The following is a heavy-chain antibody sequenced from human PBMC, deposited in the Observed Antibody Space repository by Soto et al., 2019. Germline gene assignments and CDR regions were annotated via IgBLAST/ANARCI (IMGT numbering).Heavy chain of an antibody. J-gene: IGHJ6*02. CDR2: IYPGDSDT. Sequence: PGESLKISCKGSGYSFTSYWIGWVRQMPGKGLEWMGIIYPGDSDTRYSPSFQGQVTISADKSISTAYLQWSSLKASDTAMYYCARQSIAAAGPYYGMDVRGQAITGTVSS. CDR1: GYSFTSYW. CDR3: ARQSIAAAGPYYGMDV. D-gene: IGHD6-13*01. V-gene: IGHV5-51*01.